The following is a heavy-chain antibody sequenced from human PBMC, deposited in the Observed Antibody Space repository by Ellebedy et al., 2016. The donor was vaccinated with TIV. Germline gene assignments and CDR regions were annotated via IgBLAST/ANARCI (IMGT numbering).Heavy chain of an antibody. Sequence: SETLSLTXTVSGGSISSYYWSWIRQPPGKGLEWIGYIYYSGSTNYNPSLKSRVTISVDTSKNQFSLKLSSVTAADTAVYYCASFTMVRGVRYSFDYWGQGTLVTVSS. J-gene: IGHJ4*02. V-gene: IGHV4-59*12. D-gene: IGHD3-10*01. CDR3: ASFTMVRGVRYSFDY. CDR1: GGSISSYY. CDR2: IYYSGST.